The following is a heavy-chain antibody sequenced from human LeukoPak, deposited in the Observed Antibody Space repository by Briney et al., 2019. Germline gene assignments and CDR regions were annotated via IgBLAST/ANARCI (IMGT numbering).Heavy chain of an antibody. D-gene: IGHD3-22*01. CDR3: ARDNPTYYYDSTYYYYMDV. Sequence: ASVKVSCKASGYTFTSYYMHWVRQAPGQGLEWMGIINPSGGSTSYAQKFQGRVTMTRDTSTSTVYMELSSLRSEDTAVYYCARDNPTYYYDSTYYYYMDVWGKGTTVTVSS. CDR2: INPSGGST. CDR1: GYTFTSYY. V-gene: IGHV1-46*01. J-gene: IGHJ6*03.